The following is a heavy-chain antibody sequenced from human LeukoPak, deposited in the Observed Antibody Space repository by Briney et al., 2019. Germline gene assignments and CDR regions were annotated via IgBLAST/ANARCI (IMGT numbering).Heavy chain of an antibody. D-gene: IGHD2-2*01. J-gene: IGHJ5*02. CDR1: GFTFSSYA. Sequence: PGGSLRLSCAASGFTFSSYAMSWVRQAPGKGLEWVSAISGSGGSTYYADSVKGRFTISRDNSKNTLYLQMNSLRAEDTAVYYCAKMVGKWDIVVVPAAMVHNWFDPWGQGTLVTVSS. CDR2: ISGSGGST. V-gene: IGHV3-23*01. CDR3: AKMVGKWDIVVVPAAMVHNWFDP.